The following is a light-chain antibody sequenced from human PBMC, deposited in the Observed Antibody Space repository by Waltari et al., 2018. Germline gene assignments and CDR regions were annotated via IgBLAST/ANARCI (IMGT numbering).Light chain of an antibody. V-gene: IGKV1-5*01. CDR1: QSISGW. J-gene: IGKJ1*01. CDR2: AAS. Sequence: DIQMTQTPSTLSASVGDRVTIPCRASQSISGWLACYQQKPGKAPKLLIFAASKLESGVPSRFSGSGFGTEFALTISGLQPDDFATYFCQQYNSFFRTFGQGTKVEIK. CDR3: QQYNSFFRT.